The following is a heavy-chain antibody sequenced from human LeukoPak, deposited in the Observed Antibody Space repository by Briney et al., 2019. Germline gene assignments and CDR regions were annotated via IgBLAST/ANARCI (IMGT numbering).Heavy chain of an antibody. CDR3: ARARIDY. CDR1: GFTYSSYW. J-gene: IGHJ4*02. V-gene: IGHV3-7*04. CDR2: IKDDGSEK. D-gene: IGHD1-14*01. Sequence: GGSLTLSCVGSGFTYSSYWMTWVRQAPGKGLEWVANIKDDGSEKYSVHPVKGRLILARDNAKNSLYLQMSSLRAEDTAVYYCARARIDYWGQGTLVTVSS.